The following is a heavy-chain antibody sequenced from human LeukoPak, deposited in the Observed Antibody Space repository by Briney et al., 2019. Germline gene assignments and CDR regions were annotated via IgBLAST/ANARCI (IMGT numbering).Heavy chain of an antibody. CDR2: VYTSGST. CDR3: ARLITGTTPAFDI. CDR1: GGSISGYY. V-gene: IGHV4-4*07. D-gene: IGHD1-7*01. Sequence: SETLSLTCSVSGGSISGYYWTWIRQPAGEGLEWFGRVYTSGSTHYNPSLKTRLTMSVDTTKNQFSLELSSVTASDTAVYYCARLITGTTPAFDIWGQGTVVTVSS. J-gene: IGHJ3*02.